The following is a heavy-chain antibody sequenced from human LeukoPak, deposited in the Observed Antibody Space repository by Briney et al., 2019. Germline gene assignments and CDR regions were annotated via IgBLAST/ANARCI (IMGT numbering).Heavy chain of an antibody. CDR1: GFAFTAYG. CDR3: ARDYVTMDPDY. CDR2: IGPGPSRT. Sequence: GSLRLSCAASGFAFTAYGMNWVRQAPGKGLEWLSYIGPGPSRTYYADSVRGRFVISRDDAKNSLYLQMSSLRAEDTAVYYCARDYVTMDPDYGGPGTLVTVSS. V-gene: IGHV3-48*04. J-gene: IGHJ4*02. D-gene: IGHD3-10*02.